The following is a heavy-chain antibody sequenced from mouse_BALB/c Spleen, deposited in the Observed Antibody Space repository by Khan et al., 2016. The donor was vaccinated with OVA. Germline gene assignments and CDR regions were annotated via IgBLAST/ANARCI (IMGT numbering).Heavy chain of an antibody. Sequence: QVQLQQSGPEVVRPGVSVKISCKGSGDTFSDYAIHWVQQSHAKSLEWIGVISIYNGNTNYNKKFKGKATITVNKSSRTAYMEIARLTSEDSVIYYCARGDCLLRIRGRDYGVQGTSVTVSS. D-gene: IGHD1-2*01. CDR2: ISIYNGNT. CDR3: ARGDCLLRIRGRDY. V-gene: IGHV1S137*01. CDR1: GDTFSDYA. J-gene: IGHJ4*01.